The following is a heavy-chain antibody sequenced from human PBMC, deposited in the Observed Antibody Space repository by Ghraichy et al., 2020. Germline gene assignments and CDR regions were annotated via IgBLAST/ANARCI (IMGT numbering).Heavy chain of an antibody. CDR1: GFSLSNARMG. CDR2: IFSNDEK. CDR3: ARDRVDYYSYYGMDV. D-gene: IGHD2-15*01. Sequence: SGPTLVKPTETLTLTCTVSGFSLSNARMGVSWIRQPPGKALEWLAHIFSNDEKSYSTSLKSRLTISKDTSKSQVVLTMTNMDPVDTATEYCARDRVDYYSYYGMDVWGQGTTVTVSS. V-gene: IGHV2-26*01. J-gene: IGHJ6*02.